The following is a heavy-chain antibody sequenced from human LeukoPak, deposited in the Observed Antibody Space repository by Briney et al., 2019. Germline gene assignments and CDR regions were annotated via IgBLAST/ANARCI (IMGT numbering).Heavy chain of an antibody. CDR2: IWYDGSNK. J-gene: IGHJ4*02. CDR1: GFTFSSYG. Sequence: GGSLRLSCAASGFTFSSYGMHWVRQAPGKGVGWVAFIWYDGSNKYYADSVKGRFTISRDNSKNTLYLQMNSLRAKDTAVYYCAYSLYSSGWSYFDYWGQGTLVTVSS. D-gene: IGHD6-19*01. CDR3: AYSLYSSGWSYFDY. V-gene: IGHV3-30*02.